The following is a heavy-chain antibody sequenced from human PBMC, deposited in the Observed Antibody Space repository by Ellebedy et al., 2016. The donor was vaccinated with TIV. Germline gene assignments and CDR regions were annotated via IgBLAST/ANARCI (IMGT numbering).Heavy chain of an antibody. CDR3: ARDGYCRDGSCYPSSAPHLDH. CDR1: GGSISSYY. CDR2: VYTSGAT. V-gene: IGHV4-4*07. D-gene: IGHD2-15*01. Sequence: SETLSLXXTFSGGSISSYYWSWIRQPAGKGPEWIGRVYTSGATNYNPYLTSRVTMSVDTSKSQFSLKLTSVTAADTAVYYCARDGYCRDGSCYPSSAPHLDHWGQGILVTVSS. J-gene: IGHJ4*02.